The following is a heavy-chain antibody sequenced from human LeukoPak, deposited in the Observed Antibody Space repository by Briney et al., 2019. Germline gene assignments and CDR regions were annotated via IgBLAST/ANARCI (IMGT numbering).Heavy chain of an antibody. V-gene: IGHV3-23*01. Sequence: GGSLRLSCAASGFTFSSFVMSWVRQAPGEGLGWVSAISVSGSSTYYADSVKGRFTISRDNSKNTLYLQMNSLRADDTAVYYCAKNYRYFDSWGQGTLVTVSS. J-gene: IGHJ4*02. CDR1: GFTFSSFV. D-gene: IGHD1-7*01. CDR3: AKNYRYFDS. CDR2: ISVSGSST.